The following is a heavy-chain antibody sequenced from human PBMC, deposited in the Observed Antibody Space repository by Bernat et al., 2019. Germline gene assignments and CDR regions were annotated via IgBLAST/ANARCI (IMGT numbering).Heavy chain of an antibody. CDR2: ISYDGSNK. Sequence: QVQLVESGGGVVQPGRSLRLSCAASGFTFSSYAMHWVRQAPGKGLEWVAVISYDGSNKYYADSVKGRFTISRDSSKNTLYLQMNSLRAEDTAVYYCAGDGGYLYYYYYMDVWGKGTTVTVSS. V-gene: IGHV3-30-3*01. CDR3: AGDGGYLYYYYYMDV. CDR1: GFTFSSYA. J-gene: IGHJ6*03. D-gene: IGHD6-19*01.